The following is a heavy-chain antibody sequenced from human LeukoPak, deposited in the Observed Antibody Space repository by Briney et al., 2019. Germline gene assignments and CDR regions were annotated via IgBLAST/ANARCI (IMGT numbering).Heavy chain of an antibody. CDR2: IIYDGSNK. V-gene: IGHV3-30*18. CDR3: AKGWGPEFASGSSYLDS. CDR1: GFTFKTYG. Sequence: GGSLRLSCAAYGFTFKTYGMHWVRQAPGKGLEWVAVIIYDGSNKYYADSVKGRFIISRDNSRNTLYLQMNGLRPEDTAVYFCAKGWGPEFASGSSYLDSWGQGILVTVSS. D-gene: IGHD3-10*01. J-gene: IGHJ4*02.